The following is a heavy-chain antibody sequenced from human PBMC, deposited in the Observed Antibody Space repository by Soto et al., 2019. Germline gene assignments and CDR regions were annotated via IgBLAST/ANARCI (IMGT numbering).Heavy chain of an antibody. J-gene: IGHJ5*02. CDR2: IYSGGTT. D-gene: IGHD2-2*01. Sequence: GGSLRLSCAASGFTVSDNYMSWVRQAPGKGLEWVSVIYSGGTTYYADSVKGRFTISRDNSKNTLYLQMNSLRAEDTAVYYCARGLHPDIVLVPTAIGWFDPWGQGTLVTVSS. V-gene: IGHV3-66*01. CDR3: ARGLHPDIVLVPTAIGWFDP. CDR1: GFTVSDNY.